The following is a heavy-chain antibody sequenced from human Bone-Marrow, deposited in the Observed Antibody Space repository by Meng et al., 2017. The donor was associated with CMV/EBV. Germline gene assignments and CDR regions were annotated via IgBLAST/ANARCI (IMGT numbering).Heavy chain of an antibody. D-gene: IGHD3-22*01. V-gene: IGHV3-7*01. CDR3: ARSFAMTVLVMGY. CDR2: INQDGSEK. J-gene: IGHJ4*02. CDR1: GFTCSSYW. Sequence: GESQKISCAASGFTCSSYWMSWVRQAPGKGLEWVAYINQDGSEKYYVDSVKGRFTIFRDNAKNSLYLQMNSMRAEDTAVYYCARSFAMTVLVMGYWGQGSLVIVVS.